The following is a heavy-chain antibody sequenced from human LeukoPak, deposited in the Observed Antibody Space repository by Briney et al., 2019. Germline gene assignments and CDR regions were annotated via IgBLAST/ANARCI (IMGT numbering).Heavy chain of an antibody. V-gene: IGHV1-18*04. D-gene: IGHD4-4*01. CDR1: GYTFTGYY. CDR2: ISAYNGNT. CDR3: ARDFNYVGFDY. J-gene: IGHJ4*02. Sequence: ASVKVSCKASGYTFTGYYMHWVRQAPGQGLEWMGWISAYNGNTNYAQKLQGRVTMTTDTSTSTAYMELRSLRSDDTAVYYCARDFNYVGFDYWGQGTLVTVSS.